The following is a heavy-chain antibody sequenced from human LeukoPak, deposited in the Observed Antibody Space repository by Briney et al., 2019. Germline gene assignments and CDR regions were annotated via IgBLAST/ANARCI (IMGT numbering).Heavy chain of an antibody. J-gene: IGHJ4*02. V-gene: IGHV3-72*01. D-gene: IGHD3-22*01. CDR2: TRNKANSYTT. Sequence: GGSLRLSCAASGFTFSDHFMDWVRQAPGKGLEWVGRTRNKANSYTTEYAASVKGRFTISRDDSKNSLYLQMNSLKTEDTAVYYCTTDKAYYDSSGYYYGHDYWGQGTLVTVSS. CDR3: TTDKAYYDSSGYYYGHDY. CDR1: GFTFSDHF.